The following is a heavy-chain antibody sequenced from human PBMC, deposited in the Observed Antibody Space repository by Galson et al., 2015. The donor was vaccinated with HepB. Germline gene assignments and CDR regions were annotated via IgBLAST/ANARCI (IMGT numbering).Heavy chain of an antibody. J-gene: IGHJ5*02. CDR2: IGSKDNNHAT. V-gene: IGHV3-73*01. Sequence: SLRLSCAASGFTFSGSAMHWVRQTSGKGLEWVGRIGSKDNNHATAYAASVKGRFIISRDDSKNTAFLQMNSLKTEGMAVYYCSRLWDLAGFSSAWGQGTLGTVSS. CDR3: SRLWDLAGFSSA. CDR1: GFTFSGSA. D-gene: IGHD6-13*01.